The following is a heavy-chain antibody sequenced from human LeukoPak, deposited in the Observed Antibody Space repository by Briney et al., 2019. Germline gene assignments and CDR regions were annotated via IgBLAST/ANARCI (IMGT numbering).Heavy chain of an antibody. J-gene: IGHJ4*02. CDR2: IKRDGSEK. Sequence: PGGSLRLSCAVSGFTFSNNWMGWVRQAPGKGLEWVANIKRDGSEKYYVDSVKGRFTISRDNAKNSLYLQMNSLRAEDTAVFYCARNYDHSVDYWGQGTLVTVSS. D-gene: IGHD3-3*01. CDR3: ARNYDHSVDY. V-gene: IGHV3-7*01. CDR1: GFTFSNNW.